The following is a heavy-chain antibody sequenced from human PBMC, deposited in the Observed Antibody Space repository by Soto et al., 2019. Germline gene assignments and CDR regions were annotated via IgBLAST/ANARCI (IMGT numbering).Heavy chain of an antibody. J-gene: IGHJ3*02. V-gene: IGHV5-51*01. CDR3: ARQHNAFDI. CDR2: IYPGDSDT. Sequence: GESLKISCKGSGYSFTSYWIVWVRQMPGKGLECMGIIYPGDSDTRYSPSFQGQVTMSADKSTSTAYLQWSSLKASDTAMYYCARQHNAFDIWGQGTMVTVSS. CDR1: GYSFTSYW.